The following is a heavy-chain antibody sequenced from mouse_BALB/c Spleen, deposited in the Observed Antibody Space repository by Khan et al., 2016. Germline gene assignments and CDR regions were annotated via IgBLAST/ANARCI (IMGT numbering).Heavy chain of an antibody. CDR1: GYSITSDYA. J-gene: IGHJ1*01. CDR2: ISYSGST. CDR3: ARGYFDV. Sequence: EVQLQESGPSLVKPSQSLSLTCTVTGYSITSDYAWNWIRQFPGNKLEWMGYISYSGSTSYNPSLKSRISITRDTSKNQFFLQLNSVTTEDTATYYCARGYFDVWGAGTTVTVSS. V-gene: IGHV3-2*02.